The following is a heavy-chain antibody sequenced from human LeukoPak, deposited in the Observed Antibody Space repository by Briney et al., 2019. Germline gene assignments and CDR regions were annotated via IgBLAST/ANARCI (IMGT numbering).Heavy chain of an antibody. V-gene: IGHV7-4-1*02. D-gene: IGHD3-10*01. CDR1: GYTFTSYA. CDR3: ARVPLWFGESFLDY. CDR2: INTNTGNP. Sequence: GASVKVPCKASGYTFTSYAMNWVRQAPGQGLEWMGWINTNTGNPTYAQGFTGRFVFSLDTSVSTAYLQISSLKAEDTAVYYCARVPLWFGESFLDYWGQGTLVTVSS. J-gene: IGHJ4*02.